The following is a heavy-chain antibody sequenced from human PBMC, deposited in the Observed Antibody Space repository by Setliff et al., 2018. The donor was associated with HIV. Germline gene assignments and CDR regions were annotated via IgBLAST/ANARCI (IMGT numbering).Heavy chain of an antibody. D-gene: IGHD4-17*01. CDR1: GFTFSSYA. Sequence: GGSLRLSCAASGFTFSSYAMHWVRQAPGKGLEWLAVISYDGSDKYYADSVKGRFTISRDNSKNTLYLQMNSLRAEDTAVYYCARDLYPLTTRYSFDYWGQGTLVTVSS. CDR2: ISYDGSDK. CDR3: ARDLYPLTTRYSFDY. V-gene: IGHV3-30*01. J-gene: IGHJ4*02.